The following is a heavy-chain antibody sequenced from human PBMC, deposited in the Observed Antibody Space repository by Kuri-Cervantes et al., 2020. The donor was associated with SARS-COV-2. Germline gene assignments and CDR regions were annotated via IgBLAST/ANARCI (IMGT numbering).Heavy chain of an antibody. Sequence: SVKVSCKASGGSFSSDAISWVRQAPGQGLEWMGRIIPFVGITNYAQKFQGRVTITADKSTSTAYMELSSLRSENTAVYYCASPRYYDFWSGYLDAFDIWGQGTMVTVSS. CDR1: GGSFSSDA. V-gene: IGHV1-69*04. D-gene: IGHD3-3*01. CDR2: IIPFVGIT. J-gene: IGHJ3*02. CDR3: ASPRYYDFWSGYLDAFDI.